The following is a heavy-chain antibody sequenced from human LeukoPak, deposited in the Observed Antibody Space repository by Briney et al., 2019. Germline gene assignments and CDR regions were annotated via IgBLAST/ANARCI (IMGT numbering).Heavy chain of an antibody. CDR3: ARAKYYYGSSGYSRLFDY. D-gene: IGHD3-22*01. CDR2: IYSGGST. J-gene: IGHJ4*02. Sequence: GGSLRLSCADSGFTVSSNYMSWVRQAPGKGLEWVSVIYSGGSTYYADSVKGRFTISRDNSKNTLYLQMNSLRAEDTAVYYCARAKYYYGSSGYSRLFDYWGQGTLVTVSS. V-gene: IGHV3-66*01. CDR1: GFTVSSNY.